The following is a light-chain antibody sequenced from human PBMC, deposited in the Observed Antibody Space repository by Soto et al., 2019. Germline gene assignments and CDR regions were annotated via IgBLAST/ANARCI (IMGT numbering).Light chain of an antibody. CDR1: SSNIGAGYD. Sequence: QSVLTQPPSVSGAPGERVTISCTGSSSNIGAGYDVHWYQQLPGTAPKLLIYGNSNRPSGVPDRFSGSKSGTSASLAITGLQAEDEADYHCQSYDSSMSVYVFGNGTKATVL. J-gene: IGLJ1*01. CDR3: QSYDSSMSVYV. V-gene: IGLV1-40*01. CDR2: GNS.